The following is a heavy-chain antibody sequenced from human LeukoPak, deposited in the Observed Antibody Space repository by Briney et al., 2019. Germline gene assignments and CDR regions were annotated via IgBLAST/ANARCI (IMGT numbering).Heavy chain of an antibody. Sequence: GGTLRLSCAASGFTFSTYSMNWVRQAPGKGLEWRSYIGSGTGPKYYADAVKGRFTISRDNAKNSLYLQMNSLRDEDTAVYYCARQFDYWGQGTLVTVSS. V-gene: IGHV3-48*02. J-gene: IGHJ4*02. CDR2: IGSGTGPK. CDR3: ARQFDY. CDR1: GFTFSTYS.